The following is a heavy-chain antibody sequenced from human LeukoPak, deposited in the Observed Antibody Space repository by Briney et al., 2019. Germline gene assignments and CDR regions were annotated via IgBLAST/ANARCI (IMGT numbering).Heavy chain of an antibody. CDR2: MNYNGNDL. V-gene: IGHV3-9*01. J-gene: IGHJ4*02. CDR1: GFSIDDFG. Sequence: PGRSLRLSCAASGFSIDDFGMHWVRQGPGKGLEWVSGMNYNGNDLGYADSVKGRFTISRDNANNVLHLQMDSVRPEDSGFYYCVKDARIAARPWHFDSWGQGTQIIVSS. CDR3: VKDARIAARPWHFDS. D-gene: IGHD6-6*01.